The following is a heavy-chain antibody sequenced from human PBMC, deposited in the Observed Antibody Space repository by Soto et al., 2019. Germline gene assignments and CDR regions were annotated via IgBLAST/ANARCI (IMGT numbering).Heavy chain of an antibody. CDR3: ARSSGYDKVDFDP. CDR1: GGSISSGGYS. CDR2: IYHSGST. D-gene: IGHD3-22*01. V-gene: IGHV4-30-2*01. J-gene: IGHJ5*02. Sequence: SETLSLTCAVSGGSISSGGYSWSWIRQPPGKGLEWIGCIYHSGSTYYNPSLKSRVTISVDTSKNQFSLKVSSVTAADTAVYYCARSSGYDKVDFDPWGQGTLVTVSS.